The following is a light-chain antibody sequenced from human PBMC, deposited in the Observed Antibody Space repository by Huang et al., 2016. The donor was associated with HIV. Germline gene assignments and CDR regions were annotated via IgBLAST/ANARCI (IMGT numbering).Light chain of an antibody. CDR2: GAS. J-gene: IGKJ1*01. CDR1: LALINS. CDR3: QQYYISPWT. V-gene: IGKV1-NL1*01. Sequence: DIQMIQSPSSLSASIGDKVTITCRASLALINSLAWYQQQPGKAPKLLLDGASNLECGGPSRCSGSGSGTEYTLSSRSLQPEDFATYYCQQYYISPWTFGQGTRVEIK.